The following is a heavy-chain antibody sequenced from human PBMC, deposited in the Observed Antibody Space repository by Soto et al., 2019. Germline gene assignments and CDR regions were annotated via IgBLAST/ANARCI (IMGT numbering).Heavy chain of an antibody. V-gene: IGHV3-23*01. Sequence: EVQLLESGGTLVQVGGSLRLSCVASGFSFSNYAVTWVRQAPGKGLEWVSAISGSGAGTYYADSVKGRFTISRDNSKNAVHVQRNSLRVEDTAVYHCAQRSRSGSTYVGNAMDVWGQVTTVIVS. J-gene: IGHJ6*02. CDR2: ISGSGAGT. CDR3: AQRSRSGSTYVGNAMDV. D-gene: IGHD1-26*01. CDR1: GFSFSNYA.